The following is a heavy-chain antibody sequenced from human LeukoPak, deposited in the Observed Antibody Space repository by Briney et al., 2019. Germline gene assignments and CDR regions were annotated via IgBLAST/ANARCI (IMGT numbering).Heavy chain of an antibody. D-gene: IGHD2-2*02. CDR3: AVVPAAILGYYYGMDV. CDR2: ISGSGGST. CDR1: GFTFSSYA. Sequence: GGSLRLSCAASGFTFSSYAMSWVRQAPGKGLERVSAISGSGGSTYYADSVKGRFTISRDNSKNTLYLQMNSLRAEDTAVYYCAVVPAAILGYYYGMDVWGQGTTVTVSS. V-gene: IGHV3-23*01. J-gene: IGHJ6*02.